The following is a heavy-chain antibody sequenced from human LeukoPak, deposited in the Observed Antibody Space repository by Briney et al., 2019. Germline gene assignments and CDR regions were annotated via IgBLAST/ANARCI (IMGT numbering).Heavy chain of an antibody. CDR2: ISSSSSYI. J-gene: IGHJ5*02. CDR3: AKVLGEYSIRSKPLDT. D-gene: IGHD6-13*01. V-gene: IGHV3-21*01. Sequence: PGGSLRLSCAASGFTFSSYSMNWVRQAPGKGLEWVSSISSSSSYIYYADSVKGRFTISRDNAKNSLYLQMNSLRPEDTAVYYCAKVLGEYSIRSKPLDTWGQGTLVTVSS. CDR1: GFTFSSYS.